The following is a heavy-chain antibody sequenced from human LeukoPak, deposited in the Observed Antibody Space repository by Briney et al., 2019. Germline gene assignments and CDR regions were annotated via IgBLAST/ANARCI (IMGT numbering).Heavy chain of an antibody. V-gene: IGHV3-7*01. CDR3: ARDRAYYDRNGYFDF. D-gene: IGHD3-22*01. CDR1: GFTFSSYW. J-gene: IGHJ4*02. CDR2: IKQDGSEK. Sequence: GGSLRLSCAASGFTFSSYWMSWVRQAPGKGLEWVANIKQDGSEKYYVDSVKGRFTISRDNAKNSLYLQMNSLRAEDTAVYCCARDRAYYDRNGYFDFWGQGTLVTVSS.